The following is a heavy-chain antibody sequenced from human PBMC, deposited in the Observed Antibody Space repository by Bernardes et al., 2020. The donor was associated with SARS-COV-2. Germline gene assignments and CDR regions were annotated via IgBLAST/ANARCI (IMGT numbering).Heavy chain of an antibody. J-gene: IGHJ6*02. Sequence: GGSLRLSCAASGFTFSSHAMSWVRQAPGKGLEWVSAISASGASPYYADSVKGRFTISRDNSKNTLSLRLNSLRPEDTAVYYCAKVLVGDYVRYYYYGMDVWGQGTTVTVSS. D-gene: IGHD3-10*02. CDR2: ISASGASP. CDR1: GFTFSSHA. V-gene: IGHV3-23*01. CDR3: AKVLVGDYVRYYYYGMDV.